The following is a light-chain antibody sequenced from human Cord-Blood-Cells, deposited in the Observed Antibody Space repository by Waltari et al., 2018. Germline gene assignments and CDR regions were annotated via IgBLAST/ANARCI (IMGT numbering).Light chain of an antibody. Sequence: DIVVTQSPLSLPVTPVGPASISCRSSQSLLHSNGYNCLDWYLKKPGQSPQLLIYLGSNRASGVPDRFSGSGSGTDFTLKISRVEAEDVGVYYCMQALQTPYTFGQATKLEIK. V-gene: IGKV2-28*01. CDR1: QSLLHSNGYNC. CDR3: MQALQTPYT. J-gene: IGKJ2*01. CDR2: LGS.